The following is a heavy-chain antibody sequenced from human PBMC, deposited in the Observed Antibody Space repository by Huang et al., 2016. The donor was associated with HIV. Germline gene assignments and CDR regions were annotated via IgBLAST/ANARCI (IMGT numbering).Heavy chain of an antibody. V-gene: IGHV3-48*01. Sequence: EVQLVESGGGLVQPGGSLRLSCAASGFTFNSYSMNWVRQPPGKGLEWVSYIMGRSRTISYADSVKGRFTISRDNAKNSLYLQMNSLRAEDTAIYYCARDTNWGFDYWGQGILVTVSS. J-gene: IGHJ4*02. CDR2: IMGRSRTI. D-gene: IGHD7-27*01. CDR1: GFTFNSYS. CDR3: ARDTNWGFDY.